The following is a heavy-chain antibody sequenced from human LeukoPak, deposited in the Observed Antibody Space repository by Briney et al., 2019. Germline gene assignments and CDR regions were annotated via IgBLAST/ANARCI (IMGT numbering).Heavy chain of an antibody. J-gene: IGHJ4*02. D-gene: IGHD2-21*01. V-gene: IGHV4-61*02. Sequence: SETLSLTCTVSGGSFSSGSYYWSWIRQPAGKGLEWIGRIYTSGSTNYNPSLKSRVSISVDTSKNQFSLKLSSVTAADTAVYYCARGGGDWGFHQSDYWGQGTLVTVSS. CDR3: ARGGGDWGFHQSDY. CDR1: GGSFSSGSYY. CDR2: IYTSGST.